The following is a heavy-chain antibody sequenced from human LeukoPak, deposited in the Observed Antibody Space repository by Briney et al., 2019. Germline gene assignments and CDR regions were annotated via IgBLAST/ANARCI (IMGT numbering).Heavy chain of an antibody. CDR2: ISYDGSNK. CDR3: AKAAIEQWLVKVDHFDY. J-gene: IGHJ4*02. CDR1: GFTFSSYG. D-gene: IGHD6-19*01. V-gene: IGHV3-30*18. Sequence: GGSLRLSCAASGFTFSSYGMHWVRQAPGKGLEWVAVISYDGSNKYYADSVKGRFTISRDNSKNTLYLQMNSLRAEDTAIYYCAKAAIEQWLVKVDHFDYWGQGTLVTVSS.